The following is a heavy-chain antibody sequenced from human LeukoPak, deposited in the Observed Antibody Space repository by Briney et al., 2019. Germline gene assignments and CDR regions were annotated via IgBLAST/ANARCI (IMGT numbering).Heavy chain of an antibody. Sequence: PSETLSLTCTVSGVSISSYYWSWIRQPPGKGLEWIGYMYYSGNSKYNPSLKSRVTISAGTSKNEFSLKLSSVTAADTAVYYCARVPNALGSYYPDYWGQGTLVTVSS. V-gene: IGHV4-59*01. CDR1: GVSISSYY. J-gene: IGHJ4*02. CDR2: MYYSGNS. D-gene: IGHD3-10*01. CDR3: ARVPNALGSYYPDY.